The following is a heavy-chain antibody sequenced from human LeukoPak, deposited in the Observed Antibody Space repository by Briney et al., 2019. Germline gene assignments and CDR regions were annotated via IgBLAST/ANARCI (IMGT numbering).Heavy chain of an antibody. D-gene: IGHD4-23*01. CDR1: GGRFKSYG. CDR2: TIPVFDRP. J-gene: IGHJ3*01. Sequence: GASVKVSCKTIGGRFKSYGFSWVRQAPGQGLEWMGGTIPVFDRPNYAQKFEGRVTITADKSTNTTYMEITSLTSDDTAVYYCARDAQWELRAFDVWGRGTMVIVSS. V-gene: IGHV1-69*06. CDR3: ARDAQWELRAFDV.